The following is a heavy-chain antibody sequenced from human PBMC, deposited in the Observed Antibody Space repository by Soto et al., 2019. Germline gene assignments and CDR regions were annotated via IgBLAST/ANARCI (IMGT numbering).Heavy chain of an antibody. J-gene: IGHJ5*02. CDR1: GYIFSSYW. CDR3: AKDAISMVRGVNNWFDP. CDR2: IYPGDSDT. Sequence: GESLKISCKGSGYIFSSYWIAWVRQMPGKGLEWMGIIYPGDSDTRYRPSFQGQVTISADKSINTAYLQWSSLEASDTAMYYCAKDAISMVRGVNNWFDPWGQGTLVTVSS. D-gene: IGHD3-10*01. V-gene: IGHV5-51*01.